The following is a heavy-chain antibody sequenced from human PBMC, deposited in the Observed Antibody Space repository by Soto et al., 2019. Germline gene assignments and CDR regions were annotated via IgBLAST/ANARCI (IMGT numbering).Heavy chain of an antibody. V-gene: IGHV3-48*02. CDR3: ARDSRYHYRLDF. J-gene: IGHJ4*02. D-gene: IGHD5-12*01. Sequence: EVQLVESGGGLVQPGGSLTLTCVGSGFTFTSHAVNWVRLAPGKGLEWLSYISGDGSAIYEADAVKGRFTISRDNPKNSVYLQMDSLRDEDTAVYYCARDSRYHYRLDFWGQGTLVTVSS. CDR2: ISGDGSAI. CDR1: GFTFTSHA.